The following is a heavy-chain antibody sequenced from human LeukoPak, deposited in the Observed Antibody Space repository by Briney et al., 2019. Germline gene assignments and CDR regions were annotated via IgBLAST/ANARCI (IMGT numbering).Heavy chain of an antibody. CDR1: GFTFGDYA. V-gene: IGHV3-49*03. CDR2: TRSKAYGGTT. D-gene: IGHD5-18*01. J-gene: IGHJ5*02. CDR3: ARDRGSGYYWFDP. Sequence: GGSLRLSCTTSGFTFGDYAIIWIRQAPGKGLEWVGFTRSKAYGGTTECAASVRGRFTISRDDSKSIAYLQMNSLKTEDTAVYYCARDRGSGYYWFDPWGQGTLVTVSS.